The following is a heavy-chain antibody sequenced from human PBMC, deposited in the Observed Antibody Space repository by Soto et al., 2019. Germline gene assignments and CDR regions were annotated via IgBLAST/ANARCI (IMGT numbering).Heavy chain of an antibody. CDR3: VGEVGFQLIY. CDR1: GFTFSTHS. D-gene: IGHD2-2*01. J-gene: IGHJ4*02. V-gene: IGHV3-48*01. Sequence: EVQLVESGGGLVQPGGSLRLSCAASGFTFSTHSMNWVRQAPGKGLEWISYITSSSVTMYADSVKVRFTISRYNAKNSLYLQMNSLRAEDTAVYFCVGEVGFQLIYWGQGTLVTVSS. CDR2: ITSSSVTM.